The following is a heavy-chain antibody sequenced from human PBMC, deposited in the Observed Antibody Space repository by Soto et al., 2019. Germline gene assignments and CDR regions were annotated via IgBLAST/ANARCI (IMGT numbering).Heavy chain of an antibody. CDR1: GGTFSSYA. Sequence: ASVKVSCKASGGTFSSYAISWVRQAPGQGLEWMGGIIPILGIANYAQKFQGRVTITADKSTSTAYMELSSLRSEDTAVYYCASPCEDYYDSTHTGYYYYGMDVWGQGTTVTVSS. D-gene: IGHD3-22*01. J-gene: IGHJ6*02. CDR3: ASPCEDYYDSTHTGYYYYGMDV. CDR2: IIPILGIA. V-gene: IGHV1-69*10.